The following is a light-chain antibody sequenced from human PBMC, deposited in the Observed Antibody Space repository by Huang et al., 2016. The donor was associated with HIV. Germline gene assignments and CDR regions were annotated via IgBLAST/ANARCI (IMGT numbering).Light chain of an antibody. CDR1: QNVNRN. J-gene: IGKJ1*01. CDR3: QQYNNWPPWT. CDR2: GAS. V-gene: IGKV3-15*01. Sequence: DIVMTQSPATLSVSLGERVTLSCRASQNVNRNVAWYQHKPGQVPRLVIHGASTRATGVSDRFRGSGSGTEFTLTISSLQAEDFALYYCQQYNNWPPWTFGQGTKLELK.